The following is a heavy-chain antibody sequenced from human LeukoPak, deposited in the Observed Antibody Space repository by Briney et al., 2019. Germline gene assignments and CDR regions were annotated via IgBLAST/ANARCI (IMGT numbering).Heavy chain of an antibody. J-gene: IGHJ6*02. Sequence: SETLSLTCTVSGGSISSYYWSWIRQPAGKGLEWIGRIYTSGSTNYNPSLKSRVTMSVDTSKNQFSLKLSSVTAADTAVYYCARERAYCGGDCYSGGTYYYYGMDVWGQGTTVTVSS. V-gene: IGHV4-4*07. CDR2: IYTSGST. D-gene: IGHD2-21*02. CDR3: ARERAYCGGDCYSGGTYYYYGMDV. CDR1: GGSISSYY.